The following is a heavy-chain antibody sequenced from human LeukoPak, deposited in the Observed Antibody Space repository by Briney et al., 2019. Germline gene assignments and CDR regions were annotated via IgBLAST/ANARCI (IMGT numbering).Heavy chain of an antibody. CDR1: GFTFSNAY. CDR3: AKDSYYCSTNSCPVYYFDF. D-gene: IGHD2-2*01. J-gene: IGHJ4*02. Sequence: GGSLRLSCAASGFTFSNAYMSWVRQAPGKGLEWVSTIRSGGGGTNYADSVKGRFTISRDNSKNTLYVQMNSLRAEDTAVYYCAKDSYYCSTNSCPVYYFDFWGQGALVTVSS. CDR2: IRSGGGGT. V-gene: IGHV3-23*01.